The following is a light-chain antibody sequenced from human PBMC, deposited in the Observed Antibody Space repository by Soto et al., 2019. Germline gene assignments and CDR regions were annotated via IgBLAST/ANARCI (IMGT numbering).Light chain of an antibody. V-gene: IGLV1-47*03. Sequence: QSALTQPPSASGTPGQRVTISCSGSSSNIGSNYVYWYQLLPGTAPKVVIYWNDERPSGVPDRFSGSKSGTSASLVISMLWSEDEADYYGGAWDDRLSGYVFGSGTRSPS. J-gene: IGLJ1*01. CDR3: GAWDDRLSGYV. CDR1: SSNIGSNY. CDR2: WND.